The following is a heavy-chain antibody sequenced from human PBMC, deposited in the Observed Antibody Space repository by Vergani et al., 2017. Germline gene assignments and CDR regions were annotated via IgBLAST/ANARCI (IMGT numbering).Heavy chain of an antibody. J-gene: IGHJ4*02. CDR2: ISYDGSNK. CDR1: GFTFSSYA. D-gene: IGHD3-3*01. CDR3: AKDSSNDLLSGYYTGIMVN. Sequence: QVQLVESGGGVVQPGRSLRLSCAASGFTFSSYAMHWVRQAPGKGLEWVAVISYDGSNKYYADSVKGRFTISRDNSKNTLYLQMNSLRAEDTAVYYCAKDSSNDLLSGYYTGIMVNWGQGTLVTVSS. V-gene: IGHV3-30-3*01.